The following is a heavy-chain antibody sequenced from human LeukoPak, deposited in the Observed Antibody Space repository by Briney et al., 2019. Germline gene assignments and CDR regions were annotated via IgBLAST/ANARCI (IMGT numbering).Heavy chain of an antibody. D-gene: IGHD6-19*01. CDR3: AREAGYSSGWYPNWFDP. CDR1: GFTFSSYW. J-gene: IGHJ5*02. V-gene: IGHV3-74*01. CDR2: INSDGSST. Sequence: QPGGSLRLSCAASGFTFSSYWMHWVRQAPGKGLVWVSRINSDGSSTSYADSVKGQFTISRDNAKNTLYLQMNSLRAEDTAVYYCAREAGYSSGWYPNWFDPWGQGTLVTVSS.